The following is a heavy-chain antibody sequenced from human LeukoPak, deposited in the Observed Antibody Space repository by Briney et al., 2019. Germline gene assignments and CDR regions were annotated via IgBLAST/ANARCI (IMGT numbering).Heavy chain of an antibody. J-gene: IGHJ4*02. CDR2: IKQDGSEK. CDR3: VRGGLYHYSGTSGDY. V-gene: IGHV3-7*01. CDR1: GFTFSSYW. D-gene: IGHD3-16*02. Sequence: PGGSLRLSCAASGFTFSSYWMSWVRQAPGQGLEWVANIKQDGSEKYYVDSLKGRFTISRDNSKNTLYLQRNSLIAEDTAVYYCVRGGLYHYSGTSGDYWGQGTLVTVSS.